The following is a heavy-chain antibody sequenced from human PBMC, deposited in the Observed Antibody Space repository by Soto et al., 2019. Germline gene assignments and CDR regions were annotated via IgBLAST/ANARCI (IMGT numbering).Heavy chain of an antibody. CDR3: AHSCGWWYGMDV. CDR2: IYWDANK. J-gene: IGHJ6*02. D-gene: IGHD2-15*01. V-gene: IGHV2-5*02. Sequence: QITLKESGPTQVKPTQTLTLTCTFSGFSLTTTGVGVGWIRQPPGTALEWLGLIYWDANKRYSPSLKGRFTISRDTSTKPVVLTMTNVDPVDTATYYCAHSCGWWYGMDVWGQGTTVTVSS. CDR1: GFSLTTTGVG.